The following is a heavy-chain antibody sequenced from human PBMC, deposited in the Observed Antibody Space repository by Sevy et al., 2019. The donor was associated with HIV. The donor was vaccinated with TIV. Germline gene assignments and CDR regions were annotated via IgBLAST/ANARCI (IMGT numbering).Heavy chain of an antibody. CDR2: ISYDGSNK. CDR1: GFTFSSYG. CDR3: AKALGVGVGATRGFYYYYGMDV. Sequence: GGSLRLSCAASGFTFSSYGMHWVRQAPGKGLEWVAVISYDGSNKYYADSVKGRFSVSRDNSKNTPYLQMNSLRAEEKAGYYCAKALGVGVGATRGFYYYYGMDVWGQGTTATVSS. J-gene: IGHJ6*02. D-gene: IGHD1-26*01. V-gene: IGHV3-30*18.